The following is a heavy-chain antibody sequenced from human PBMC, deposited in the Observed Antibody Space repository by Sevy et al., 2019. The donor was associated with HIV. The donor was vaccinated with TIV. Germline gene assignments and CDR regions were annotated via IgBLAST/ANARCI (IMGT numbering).Heavy chain of an antibody. CDR3: VRREGRPESGWGLDF. D-gene: IGHD1-26*01. Sequence: SETLSLTCTVSGGSISSTTSDWGWIRQRTGKGLEWIWTIYYRGHTSYNPSLKNRVTISVDTSNNPFYLKVASVTAADTALYYCVRREGRPESGWGLDFWGRGTLVTVSS. J-gene: IGHJ4*02. CDR2: IYYRGHT. V-gene: IGHV4-39*02. CDR1: GGSISSTTSD.